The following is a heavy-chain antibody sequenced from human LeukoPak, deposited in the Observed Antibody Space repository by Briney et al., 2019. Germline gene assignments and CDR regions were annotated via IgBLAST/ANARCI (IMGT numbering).Heavy chain of an antibody. CDR1: GGSISSGSYY. V-gene: IGHV4-61*02. D-gene: IGHD4-17*01. CDR2: IYNSGNT. Sequence: SETLSLTCTVSGGSISSGSYYWRWIRQPAGKGLEWIGRIYNSGNTNYNRPLKSRVTISVNTSKNQFSLKLSSVTAADTAVYYCARVGRTGGFDYWGQGTLVTVSS. CDR3: ARVGRTGGFDY. J-gene: IGHJ4*02.